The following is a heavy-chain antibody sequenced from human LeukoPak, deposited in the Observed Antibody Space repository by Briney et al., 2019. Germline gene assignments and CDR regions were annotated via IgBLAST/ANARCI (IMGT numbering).Heavy chain of an antibody. CDR3: ARYYYGSSGYYHPVDY. D-gene: IGHD3-22*01. J-gene: IGHJ4*02. Sequence: PSETLSLTCTVSGGSISSSSYYWGWIRQPPGKGLEWIGSIYYSGSTYYNPSLKIRVTISVDTSKNQFSLKLSSVTAADTAVYYCARYYYGSSGYYHPVDYWGQGTLVTVSS. V-gene: IGHV4-39*07. CDR1: GGSISSSSYY. CDR2: IYYSGST.